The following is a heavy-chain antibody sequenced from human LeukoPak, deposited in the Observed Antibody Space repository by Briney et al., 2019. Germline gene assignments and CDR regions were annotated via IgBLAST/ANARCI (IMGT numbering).Heavy chain of an antibody. CDR2: FDPEDGET. J-gene: IGHJ4*02. Sequence: VASVKVSCKVSGYTLTELSMHWVRQAPGKGLEWMGGFDPEDGETIYAQKFQGRVTMTEDTSTDIAYMELSSLRSEDTAVYYCATASYCSSTSCPLIAYYFDYWGRGTLVTVSS. CDR3: ATASYCSSTSCPLIAYYFDY. D-gene: IGHD2-2*01. V-gene: IGHV1-24*01. CDR1: GYTLTELS.